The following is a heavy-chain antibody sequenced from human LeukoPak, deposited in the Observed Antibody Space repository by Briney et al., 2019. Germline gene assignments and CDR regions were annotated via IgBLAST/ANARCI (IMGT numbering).Heavy chain of an antibody. CDR3: ARVGDFWSGYYQPFDY. V-gene: IGHV4-39*07. D-gene: IGHD3-3*01. J-gene: IGHJ4*02. Sequence: SETLSLTCTVSGGSISSSSYYWGWIRQPPGKGLEWIGSIYYSGSTYYNPFLKSRVTISVDTSKNQFSLKLSSVTAADTAVYYCARVGDFWSGYYQPFDYWGQGTLVTVSS. CDR1: GGSISSSSYY. CDR2: IYYSGST.